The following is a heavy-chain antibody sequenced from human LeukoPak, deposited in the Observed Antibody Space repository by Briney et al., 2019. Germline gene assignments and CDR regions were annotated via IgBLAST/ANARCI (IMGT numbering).Heavy chain of an antibody. Sequence: GASVKVSCKASGYTFTGYYMHWVRQAPGQGLEWMGWINPNSGGTNYAQKFQGRVTMTRDTSISTAYMELSRLRSDDTAVYYCAREVHLTGDSGLRSDAFDIWGQGTMVTVSS. CDR1: GYTFTGYY. V-gene: IGHV1-2*02. CDR3: AREVHLTGDSGLRSDAFDI. D-gene: IGHD7-27*01. CDR2: INPNSGGT. J-gene: IGHJ3*02.